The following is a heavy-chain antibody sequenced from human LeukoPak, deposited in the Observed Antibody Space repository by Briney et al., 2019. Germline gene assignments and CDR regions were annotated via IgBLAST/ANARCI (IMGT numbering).Heavy chain of an antibody. D-gene: IGHD1-26*01. CDR3: ARVAMSGIGSDDF. Sequence: ASVKVSCKASGYTFTLYGITWVRQAPGQGLEWMGWINPYSGDTNYAQKFQGRVTMTRDTSISTAYMELSSLKSDDTAVYYCARVAMSGIGSDDFWGQGTLVTASS. J-gene: IGHJ4*02. CDR1: GYTFTLYG. V-gene: IGHV1-2*02. CDR2: INPYSGDT.